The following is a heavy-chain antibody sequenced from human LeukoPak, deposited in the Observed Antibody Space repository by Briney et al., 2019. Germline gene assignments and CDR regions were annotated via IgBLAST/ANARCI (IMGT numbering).Heavy chain of an antibody. Sequence: SETLSLTCSVSGDSISSGSYYWGWIRQPAGRGLEWIGHVFTSGSTKYNPSLKSRVTISVDTSNNQFSLKLNYVTAADTAVYYCARGTQVGGRRHAAFDVWGQGTVVTVSS. CDR1: GDSISSGSYY. V-gene: IGHV4-61*09. CDR2: VFTSGST. D-gene: IGHD1-26*01. CDR3: ARGTQVGGRRHAAFDV. J-gene: IGHJ3*01.